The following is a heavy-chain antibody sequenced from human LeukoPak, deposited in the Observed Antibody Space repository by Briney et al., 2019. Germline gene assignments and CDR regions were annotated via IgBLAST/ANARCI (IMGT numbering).Heavy chain of an antibody. CDR3: AKHFGTGYYNPSDY. D-gene: IGHD3-9*01. J-gene: IGHJ4*02. Sequence: GGSLRLSCAASGFTFSSYSMNWVRQAPGKGLEWVSYISSSSSTIYYADSVKGRFTISRDNAKNSLYLQMNSLRDEDTAVYYCAKHFGTGYYNPSDYWGQGTLVTVSS. V-gene: IGHV3-48*02. CDR2: ISSSSSTI. CDR1: GFTFSSYS.